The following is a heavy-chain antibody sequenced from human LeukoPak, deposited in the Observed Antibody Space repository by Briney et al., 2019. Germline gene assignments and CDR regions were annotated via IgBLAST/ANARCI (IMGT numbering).Heavy chain of an antibody. CDR1: GFTFSSYE. J-gene: IGHJ4*02. CDR3: AGANWNDVYYFDY. D-gene: IGHD1-1*01. CDR2: ISSSGSTI. V-gene: IGHV3-48*03. Sequence: PGGSLRLSCAASGFTFSSYEMNWVRQAPGKGLEWVSYISSSGSTIYYADSVKGRFFISRDNAKNSLYLQMNSLRAEDTAVYYCAGANWNDVYYFDYWGQGTLVTVSS.